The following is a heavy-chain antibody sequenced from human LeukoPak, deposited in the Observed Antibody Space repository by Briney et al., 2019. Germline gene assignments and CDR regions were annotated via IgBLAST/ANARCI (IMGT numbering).Heavy chain of an antibody. CDR1: GFTFSRYW. J-gene: IGHJ3*02. CDR3: ARDEYNWNVDAFDI. CDR2: IKEDESEK. D-gene: IGHD1-20*01. V-gene: IGHV3-7*01. Sequence: GGSLRLSCTVSGFTFSRYWMSWVRQAPGKGLEWVANIKEDESEKYYVDSVKGRFTISRDNTKNSLFLQMNSLRAEDTAVYYCARDEYNWNVDAFDIWGQGTVVTVSS.